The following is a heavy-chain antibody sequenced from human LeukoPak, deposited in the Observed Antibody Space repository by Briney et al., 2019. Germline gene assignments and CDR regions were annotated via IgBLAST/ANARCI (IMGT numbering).Heavy chain of an antibody. CDR1: GFTFNTYA. CDR3: AKGRNGENVADAADI. D-gene: IGHD4-17*01. V-gene: IGHV3-23*01. J-gene: IGHJ3*02. Sequence: GGSLRLSCAASGFTFNTYAVNWVRQAPGKGLEWVSDISTDGGGTYYVDSVKGRFTISRDNSKNTLYLQMNGLRGEDTAVYYCAKGRNGENVADAADIWGQGTMVTVSS. CDR2: ISTDGGGT.